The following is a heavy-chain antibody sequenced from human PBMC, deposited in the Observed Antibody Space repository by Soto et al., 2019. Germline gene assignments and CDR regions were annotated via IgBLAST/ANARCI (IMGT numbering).Heavy chain of an antibody. CDR3: ARDHCTNGVCYHNWFDP. Sequence: PSVTLSLPCPVSDGSISSYYWSWLRQTAGKGLEWIGRIYTSGSTNYNPSLKSRVTMSVDTSKNQFSLKLSSVTAADTAVYYCARDHCTNGVCYHNWFDPWGQGTLVTVAS. D-gene: IGHD2-8*01. CDR2: IYTSGST. V-gene: IGHV4-4*07. CDR1: DGSISSYY. J-gene: IGHJ5*02.